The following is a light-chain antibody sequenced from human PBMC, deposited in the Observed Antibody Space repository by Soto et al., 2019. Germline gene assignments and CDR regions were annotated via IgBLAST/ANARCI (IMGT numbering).Light chain of an antibody. CDR1: QTVSSC. CDR3: QHYNNYSEA. J-gene: IGKJ1*01. CDR2: KAS. V-gene: IGKV1-5*03. Sequence: IELPQSPLRLHGSVGSRVTITCRASQTVSSCLAWYQQKPGKAPKLLIYKASTITSGIPARFSGSGSGTEFTLTISSLQPEDFATYYCQHYNNYSEAFGQGTKVDIK.